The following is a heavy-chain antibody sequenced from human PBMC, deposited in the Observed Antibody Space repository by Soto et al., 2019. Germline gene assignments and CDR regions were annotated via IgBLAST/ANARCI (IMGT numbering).Heavy chain of an antibody. CDR3: ARLYTGYEAFDY. D-gene: IGHD5-12*01. V-gene: IGHV4-30-4*01. J-gene: IGHJ4*02. Sequence: SETLSLTCSVSGGSINSGDYYWSWIRQSPGKGLEWIGYIYYSGSTYYNPSLKSRSTISIDTSKNQFFLDVDSVTAADTAVYYCARLYTGYEAFDYWGQGTLITVSS. CDR2: IYYSGST. CDR1: GGSINSGDYY.